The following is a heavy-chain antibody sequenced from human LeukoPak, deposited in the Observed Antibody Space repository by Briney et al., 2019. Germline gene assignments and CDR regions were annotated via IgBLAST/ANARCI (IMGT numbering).Heavy chain of an antibody. CDR1: GYTFTSYD. CDR3: ARAKYEYYYYFMDV. D-gene: IGHD2-2*01. J-gene: IGHJ6*03. CDR2: MNPNSGNT. V-gene: IGHV1-8*03. Sequence: GSVKVSCKASGYTFTSYDINWVRQATGQGLEWMGWMNPNSGNTGYAQKFQGRVTITRNTSISTAYMELSSLRSEDTAVYYCARAKYEYYYYFMDVWGKGTTVTVSS.